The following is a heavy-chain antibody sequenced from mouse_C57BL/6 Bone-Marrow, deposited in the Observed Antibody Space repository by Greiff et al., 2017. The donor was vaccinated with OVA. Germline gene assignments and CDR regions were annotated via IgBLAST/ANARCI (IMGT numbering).Heavy chain of an antibody. CDR3: ARKEYYGSSYGNYAMDY. CDR1: GFTFSDYG. V-gene: IGHV5-17*01. CDR2: ISSGSSTI. J-gene: IGHJ4*01. Sequence: EVQLVESGGGLVKPGGSLKLSCAASGFTFSDYGMHWVRQAPEKGLEWVAYISSGSSTIYYADTVKGRFTISRDNAKNTLFLQMTSLRSEDTAMYYCARKEYYGSSYGNYAMDYWGQGTSVTVSS. D-gene: IGHD1-1*01.